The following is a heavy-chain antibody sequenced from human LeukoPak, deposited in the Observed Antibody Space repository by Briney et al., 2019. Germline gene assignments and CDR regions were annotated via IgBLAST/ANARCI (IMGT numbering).Heavy chain of an antibody. CDR2: IIPIFGTA. V-gene: IGHV1-69*05. CDR3: ARGSRYSDWLGYYYMDV. D-gene: IGHD3-9*01. J-gene: IGHJ6*03. CDR1: GGTFSSYA. Sequence: GASVKVSCKASGGTFSSYAISWVRQAPGQGLEWMGGIIPIFGTANYAQKFQGRVTITTDESTSTAYMELSSLRSEDTAVYYCARGSRYSDWLGYYYMDVWGKGTTVTVSS.